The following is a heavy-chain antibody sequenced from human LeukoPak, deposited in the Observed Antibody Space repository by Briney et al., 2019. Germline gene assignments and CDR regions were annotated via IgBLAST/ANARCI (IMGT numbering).Heavy chain of an antibody. CDR3: AKFKVEMATITGVPYAFDI. CDR1: GFTFSSYA. D-gene: IGHD5-24*01. Sequence: GGSLRFSCAASGFTFSSYAMHWVRQAPGKGLEWVAVISYDGSNKYYADSVRGRFTISRDNSKNTLYLQMNSLRAEDTAVYYCAKFKVEMATITGVPYAFDIWGQGTMVTVSS. J-gene: IGHJ3*02. V-gene: IGHV3-30-3*02. CDR2: ISYDGSNK.